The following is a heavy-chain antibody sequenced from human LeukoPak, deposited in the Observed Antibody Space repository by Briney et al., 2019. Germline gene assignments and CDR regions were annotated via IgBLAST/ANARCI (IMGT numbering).Heavy chain of an antibody. D-gene: IGHD4-17*01. J-gene: IGHJ6*02. CDR2: ISGSGGRT. Sequence: PGGSLRLSCAASGFTFNDHAMSWVRQAPGKGLEWVSTISGSGGRTYYTDSVTGRFAISRDNSKNTLYLQMNSLRGEDTAVYYCAKHQQVYGDSLMDVWGQGTTVTVSS. V-gene: IGHV3-23*01. CDR1: GFTFNDHA. CDR3: AKHQQVYGDSLMDV.